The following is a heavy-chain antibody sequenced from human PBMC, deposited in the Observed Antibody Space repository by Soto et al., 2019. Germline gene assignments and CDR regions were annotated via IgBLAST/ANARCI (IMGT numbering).Heavy chain of an antibody. Sequence: PGGSLRLSCTASGFTFSSYGMHWVRQAPGKGLEWVAVIWYDGSNKYYADSVKGRFTISRDNSKNTLYLQMNSLGAEDTAVYYCARGLGSSSSLDYYGMDVWGQGTTVTVSS. V-gene: IGHV3-33*01. D-gene: IGHD6-6*01. J-gene: IGHJ6*02. CDR3: ARGLGSSSSLDYYGMDV. CDR1: GFTFSSYG. CDR2: IWYDGSNK.